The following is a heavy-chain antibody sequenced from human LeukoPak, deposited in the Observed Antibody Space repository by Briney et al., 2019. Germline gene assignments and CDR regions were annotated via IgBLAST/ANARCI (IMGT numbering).Heavy chain of an antibody. CDR1: GFTFSSYS. Sequence: GGSLRLSCAASGFTFSSYSMNWVRQAPGKGLEWVANIKHDGSEKYYVDSVKGRFTISRDNAKNLLYLEMNSLRVEDTAVYYCARDRYFSYWGQGTLVTVSS. CDR3: ARDRYFSY. D-gene: IGHD3-16*02. V-gene: IGHV3-7*01. CDR2: IKHDGSEK. J-gene: IGHJ4*02.